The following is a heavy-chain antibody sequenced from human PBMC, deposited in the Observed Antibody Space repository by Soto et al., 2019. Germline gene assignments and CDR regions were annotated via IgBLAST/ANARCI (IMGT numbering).Heavy chain of an antibody. CDR2: IWYDGAQK. CDR1: GFTFNTYS. D-gene: IGHD4-17*01. CDR3: ARAGGTTVTGLWHFDS. V-gene: IGHV3-33*01. Sequence: GGSLRLSCEASGFTFNTYSMHWVRQPPGKGLEWLAAIWYDGAQKYYADSVKGRFIISRDNSKKTLYLEMNSLRAEDTAVYYCARAGGTTVTGLWHFDSWGQGTLVTVSS. J-gene: IGHJ4*02.